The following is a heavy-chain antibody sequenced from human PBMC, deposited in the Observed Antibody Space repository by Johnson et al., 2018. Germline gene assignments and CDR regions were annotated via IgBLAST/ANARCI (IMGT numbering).Heavy chain of an antibody. CDR1: GFTFSSYW. D-gene: IGHD3-3*01. Sequence: VQLQESGGGVVQPGRSLRLSCAASGFTFSSYWMHWVRQAPGKGLVWVSRINSDGSSKSYADSGKGRFTISRDNAKNTLYLQMNSLRAEDTAVYYCARDSVYDFWSGYYYYMDVWGKGTTVTVSS. V-gene: IGHV3-74*01. CDR3: ARDSVYDFWSGYYYYMDV. J-gene: IGHJ6*03. CDR2: INSDGSSK.